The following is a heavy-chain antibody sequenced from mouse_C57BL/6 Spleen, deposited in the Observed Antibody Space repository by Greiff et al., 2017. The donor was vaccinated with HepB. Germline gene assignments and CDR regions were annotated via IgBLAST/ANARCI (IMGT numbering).Heavy chain of an antibody. V-gene: IGHV5-4*03. CDR2: ISDGGSYT. J-gene: IGHJ3*01. Sequence: EVMLVESGGGLVKPGGSLKLSCAASGFTFSSYAMSWVRQTPEKRLEWVATISDGGSYTYYPDNVKGRFTISRDNAKNNLYLQMSHLKSEDTAMYYCASRRRYYGSFAYWGQGTLVTVSA. CDR1: GFTFSSYA. D-gene: IGHD2-1*01. CDR3: ASRRRYYGSFAY.